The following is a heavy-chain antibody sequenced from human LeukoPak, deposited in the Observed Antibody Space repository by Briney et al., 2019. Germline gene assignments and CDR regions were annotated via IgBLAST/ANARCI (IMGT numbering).Heavy chain of an antibody. Sequence: SETLSLTCAIYGGSFSGYYWSWIRQPPGKGLEWIGKINHSGSTNYNPSLKSRVTISVDTSKNQFSLKLSSVTAADTAVYYCAGLWFGELSGDWFDPWGQGTLVTVSS. CDR2: INHSGST. V-gene: IGHV4-34*01. CDR1: GGSFSGYY. J-gene: IGHJ5*02. CDR3: AGLWFGELSGDWFDP. D-gene: IGHD3-10*01.